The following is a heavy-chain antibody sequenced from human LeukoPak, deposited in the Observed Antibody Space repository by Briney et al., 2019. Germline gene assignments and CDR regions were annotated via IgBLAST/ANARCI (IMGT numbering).Heavy chain of an antibody. V-gene: IGHV3-7*03. D-gene: IGHD4-23*01. CDR3: ARKTVVGSYFDY. CDR1: GFTFSGYR. Sequence: PGGSLRLSCAASGFTFSGYRMGWVRQATGRGLEGVANIKQDGSDKYYVDSVKGRFTISRDNAKNSLYLQINSLRAEDTAVYYCARKTVVGSYFDYWGQGTPVTVSS. J-gene: IGHJ4*02. CDR2: IKQDGSDK.